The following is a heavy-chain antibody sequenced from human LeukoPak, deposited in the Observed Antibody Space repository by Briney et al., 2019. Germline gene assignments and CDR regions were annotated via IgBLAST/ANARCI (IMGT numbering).Heavy chain of an antibody. J-gene: IGHJ6*02. V-gene: IGHV5-51*01. CDR3: ARHPLAVAGTEIYYYYGMDV. CDR1: GYIFTSYW. Sequence: GESLKISCKGSGYIFTSYWIGWVRQMPGKGLEWMGIIYPGDSDTRYSPSFQGQVTISADKSISTAYLQWSSLKASDTAMYYCARHPLAVAGTEIYYYYGMDVWGQGTTVTVSS. CDR2: IYPGDSDT. D-gene: IGHD6-19*01.